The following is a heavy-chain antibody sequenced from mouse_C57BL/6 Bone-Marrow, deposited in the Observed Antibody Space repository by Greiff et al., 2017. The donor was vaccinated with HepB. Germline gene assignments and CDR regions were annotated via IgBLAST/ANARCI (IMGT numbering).Heavy chain of an antibody. Sequence: VKLVESGPGLVAPSQCLSITCTVTGFSLTSYAISWVRQPPGKGLEWLGVIWIGGGTSYNSAHKSRLSISKDNYKRQVLLKMNSLQTDDTARYYCARGVLCYYGSSSSYWGQGTLVTVSA. D-gene: IGHD1-1*01. CDR2: IWIGGGT. J-gene: IGHJ3*01. V-gene: IGHV2-9-1*01. CDR3: ARGVLCYYGSSSSY. CDR1: GFSLTSYA.